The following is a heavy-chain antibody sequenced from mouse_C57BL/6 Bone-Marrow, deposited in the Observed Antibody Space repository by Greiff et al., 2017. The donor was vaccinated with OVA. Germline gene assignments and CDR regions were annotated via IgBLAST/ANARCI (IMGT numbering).Heavy chain of an antibody. V-gene: IGHV5-4*01. D-gene: IGHD3-3*01. CDR1: GFTFSSYA. CDR3: ARDRGNY. Sequence: EVQRVESGGGLVKPGGSLKLSCAASGFTFSSYAMSWVRQTPEKRLEWVATISDGGSYTYYPDNVKGRFTISRDNAKNNLYLQMSHLKSEDTAMYYCARDRGNYCGQGTTLTVSS. J-gene: IGHJ2*01. CDR2: ISDGGSYT.